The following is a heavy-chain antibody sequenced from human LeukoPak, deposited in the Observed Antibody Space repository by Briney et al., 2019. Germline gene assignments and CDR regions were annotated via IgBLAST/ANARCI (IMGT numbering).Heavy chain of an antibody. CDR1: GGSFSGYY. J-gene: IGHJ3*02. D-gene: IGHD6-13*01. Sequence: PSETLSLTCAVYGGSFSGYYWSWIRQPPGKGLEWIGEINHSGSTNYNPSLKSRVTISVDTSKNQFSLKLSSVTAADTAVYYCASAWYGAFDIWGQGTMVTVSS. CDR2: INHSGST. V-gene: IGHV4-34*01. CDR3: ASAWYGAFDI.